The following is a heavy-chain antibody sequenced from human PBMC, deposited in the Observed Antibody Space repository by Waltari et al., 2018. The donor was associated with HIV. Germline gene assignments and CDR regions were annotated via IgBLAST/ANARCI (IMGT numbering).Heavy chain of an antibody. CDR3: ARTLHITGTYYYYGMDV. D-gene: IGHD1-7*01. CDR2: IIPILGIA. CDR1: GGTFSSYA. Sequence: QVQLVQSGAEVKKPGSSVKVSCKASGGTFSSYAISWVRQAPGQGLEWMGRIIPILGIANYAQKFQGRVTITADKSTSTAYMELSSLRSEDTAVYYCARTLHITGTYYYYGMDVWGQGTTVTVSS. V-gene: IGHV1-69*04. J-gene: IGHJ6*02.